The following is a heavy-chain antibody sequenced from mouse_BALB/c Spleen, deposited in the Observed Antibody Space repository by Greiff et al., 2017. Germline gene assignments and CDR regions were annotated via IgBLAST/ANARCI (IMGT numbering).Heavy chain of an antibody. D-gene: IGHD1-1*01. CDR1: GFNIKDTY. J-gene: IGHJ4*01. V-gene: IGHV14-3*02. CDR3: ARGNYYGSDAMDY. CDR2: IDPANGNT. Sequence: VHVKQSGAELVKPGASVKLSCTASGFNIKDTYMHWVKQRPEQGLEWIGRIDPANGNTKYDPKFQGKATITADTSSNTAYLQLSSLTSEDTAVYYCARGNYYGSDAMDYWGQGTSVTVSS.